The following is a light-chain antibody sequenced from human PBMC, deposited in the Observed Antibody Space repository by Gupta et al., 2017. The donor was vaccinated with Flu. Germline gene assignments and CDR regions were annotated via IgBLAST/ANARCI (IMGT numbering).Light chain of an antibody. J-gene: IGKJ1*01. Sequence: DIQMTQSPSSLSAAVGDRVTIICRASQSISSYLNWYQQKPGKAPKFLIYVASNLQSGVSSRFSGSGFGTDFTLTISSLQAEDFATYYCQQSYTLPRTFGQGTKVEIK. CDR3: QQSYTLPRT. V-gene: IGKV1-39*01. CDR2: VAS. CDR1: QSISSY.